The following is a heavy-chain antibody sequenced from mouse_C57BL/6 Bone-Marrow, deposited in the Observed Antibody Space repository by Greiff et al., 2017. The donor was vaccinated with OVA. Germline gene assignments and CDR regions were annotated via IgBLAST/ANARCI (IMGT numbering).Heavy chain of an antibody. CDR3: ARWGDYDEPFYYAMDY. J-gene: IGHJ4*01. CDR2: IHPNSGST. V-gene: IGHV1-64*01. Sequence: VQLQQPGAELVKPGASVKLSCKASGYTFTSYWMHWVKQRPGQGLEWIGMIHPNSGSTNYNEKFKSKATLTVDKSSSTAYMQLSSLTSEDSAVYYCARWGDYDEPFYYAMDYWGQGTSVTVSS. CDR1: GYTFTSYW. D-gene: IGHD2-4*01.